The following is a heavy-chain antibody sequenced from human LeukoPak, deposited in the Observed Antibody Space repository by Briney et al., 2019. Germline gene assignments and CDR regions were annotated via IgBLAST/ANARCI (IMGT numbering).Heavy chain of an antibody. CDR2: IYYSGST. CDR1: GGSISSYY. CDR3: ARPHYCSGGSCYHFDP. J-gene: IGHJ5*02. Sequence: SETLSLTCTVSGGSISSYYWSWIRQPPGKGLEWIGYIYYSGSTNYNPSLKGRVTISVDTSKNQFSLKLSSVTAADTAVYYCARPHYCSGGSCYHFDPWGQGTLVTVSS. D-gene: IGHD2-15*01. V-gene: IGHV4-59*01.